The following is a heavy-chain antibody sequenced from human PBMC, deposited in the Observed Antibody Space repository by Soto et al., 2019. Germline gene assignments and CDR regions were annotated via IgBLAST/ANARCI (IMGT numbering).Heavy chain of an antibody. Sequence: ASVKVSCKASGYTFTSYYMHWVLQAPGQGLEWMGIINPSGGSTSYAQKFQGRVTMTRDTSTSTVYMELSSLRSEDTAVYYCAKLPLVLALGFDYWGQRTLVTVSS. J-gene: IGHJ4*02. CDR3: AKLPLVLALGFDY. CDR2: INPSGGST. CDR1: GYTFTSYY. V-gene: IGHV1-46*01.